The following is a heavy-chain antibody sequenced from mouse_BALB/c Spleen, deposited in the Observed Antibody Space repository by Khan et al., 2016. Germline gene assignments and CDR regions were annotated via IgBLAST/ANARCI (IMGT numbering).Heavy chain of an antibody. J-gene: IGHJ3*01. Sequence: VQLQQSGAELVKPGASVKLSCTASGFNIKDTYMHWVKQRPEQGLEWIGRIDPANGNTKSDPTFQGKDTITADTSSNTAYLQLSSLTSKDTADYYCARSSWGWFAYLGQGTLVTVSA. CDR2: IDPANGNT. CDR3: ARSSWGWFAY. CDR1: GFNIKDTY. D-gene: IGHD4-1*01. V-gene: IGHV14-3*02.